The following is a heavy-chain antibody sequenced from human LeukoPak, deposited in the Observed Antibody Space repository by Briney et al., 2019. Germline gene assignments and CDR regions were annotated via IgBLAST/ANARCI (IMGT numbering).Heavy chain of an antibody. V-gene: IGHV1-18*01. CDR1: GYTFTSYS. D-gene: IGHD2-15*01. J-gene: IGHJ4*02. CDR2: ISAYNGNT. CDR3: ARDGCGGSCYSRFDY. Sequence: ASVKVSCRASGYTFTSYSLNWVRQAPGQGLEWMGWISAYNGNTNYAQKLQGRVTMTTDTSTSTAYMELRSLRSDDTAVYYCARDGCGGSCYSRFDYWGQGTLVTVS.